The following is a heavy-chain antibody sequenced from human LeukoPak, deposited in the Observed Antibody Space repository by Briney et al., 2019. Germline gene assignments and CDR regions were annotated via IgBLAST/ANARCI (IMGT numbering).Heavy chain of an antibody. CDR3: AREAAAPETMCFDH. V-gene: IGHV1-2*02. CDR2: INPNSGGT. Sequence: GASVKVSCKASGFNFTGYYIHWVRQAPGQGLEWMGWINPNSGGTNYAQRFQGRVTVTRDTSIRTAFMELRRLKSDDTAVYYCAREAAAPETMCFDHWGQGTLVTVSS. CDR1: GFNFTGYY. D-gene: IGHD3-3*01. J-gene: IGHJ4*02.